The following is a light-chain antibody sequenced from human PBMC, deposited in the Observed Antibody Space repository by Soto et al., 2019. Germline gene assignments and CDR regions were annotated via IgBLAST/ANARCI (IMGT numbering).Light chain of an antibody. V-gene: IGKV3-20*01. CDR2: GAS. CDR3: QQYGSSPGYT. Sequence: EIVLTQSPDILSLSPGERATLSCRASQSVRSSYLAWYQQRPGQAPRLRIYGASSRATGIPDRFRGDGSGTDFTLTISRLEPEDFAVYYCQQYGSSPGYTFGQGTKLEL. J-gene: IGKJ2*01. CDR1: QSVRSSY.